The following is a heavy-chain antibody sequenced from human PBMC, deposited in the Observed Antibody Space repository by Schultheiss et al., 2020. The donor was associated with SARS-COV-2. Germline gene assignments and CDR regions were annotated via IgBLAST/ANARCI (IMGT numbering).Heavy chain of an antibody. CDR2: IYTSGST. V-gene: IGHV4-4*07. CDR3: ARVMQATITSGYYYYYYMDV. J-gene: IGHJ6*03. Sequence: SETLSLTCTVSGGSISSYYWSWIRQPAGKGLEWIGRIYTSGSTNYNPSLKSRVTISVDTSKNQFSLKLSSVTAADTAVYYCARVMQATITSGYYYYYYMDVWGKGTTVTVSS. CDR1: GGSISSYY. D-gene: IGHD5-12*01.